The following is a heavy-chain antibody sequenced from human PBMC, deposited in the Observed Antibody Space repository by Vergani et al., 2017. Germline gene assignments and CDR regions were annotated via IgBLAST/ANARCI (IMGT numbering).Heavy chain of an antibody. Sequence: EVQLLESGGDLVQPGGSLRLSCAASGFTFNHYAINWVRHAPGKGLEWVSGLSGSGGRTYYAAFVKGRFTIARDSSKNTLDVQMNSLSAGDTAVYYCAKANPRNSGYDYLYYYHAKDVWGQGTTVTVSS. CDR3: AKANPRNSGYDYLYYYHAKDV. D-gene: IGHD5-12*01. J-gene: IGHJ6*02. CDR1: GFTFNHYA. CDR2: LSGSGGRT. V-gene: IGHV3-23*01.